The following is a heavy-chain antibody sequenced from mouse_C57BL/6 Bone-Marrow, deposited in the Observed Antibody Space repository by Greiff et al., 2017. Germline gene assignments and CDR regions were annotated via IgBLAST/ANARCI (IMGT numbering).Heavy chain of an antibody. J-gene: IGHJ1*03. CDR2: FTMYSDAT. Sequence: LKQSGAELVRPGSSVKLSCKDSYFAFKASAMHWVKQRPGHGLEWIGSFTMYSDATEYSENFKGKATFTANKSSSTAYMELSSLTSEDSAVYYCARGDWYFDVWGTGTTVTVSS. CDR1: YFAFKASA. V-gene: IGHV1-49*01. CDR3: ARGDWYFDV.